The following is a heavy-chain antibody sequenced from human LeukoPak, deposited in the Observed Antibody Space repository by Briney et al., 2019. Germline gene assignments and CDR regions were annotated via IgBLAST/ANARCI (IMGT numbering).Heavy chain of an antibody. CDR3: AREIGYYYDRSGYSWFDP. CDR2: IYYSGST. V-gene: IGHV4-31*03. Sequence: SETLSLTCTVSGGSISSGGYYWSWIRQHPGKGLEWIGYIYYSGSTYYNPSLKSRVTISVDTSKNQFSLKLSSVTAADTAVYYCAREIGYYYDRSGYSWFDPWGQGTLVTVSS. J-gene: IGHJ5*02. D-gene: IGHD3-22*01. CDR1: GGSISSGGYY.